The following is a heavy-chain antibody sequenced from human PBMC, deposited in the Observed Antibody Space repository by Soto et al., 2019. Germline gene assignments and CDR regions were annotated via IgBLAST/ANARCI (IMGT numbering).Heavy chain of an antibody. CDR3: ARGVGSGTYYNQYNWFDP. V-gene: IGHV1-18*01. CDR2: INTYNGNT. D-gene: IGHD3-10*01. J-gene: IGHJ5*02. CDR1: AYTFTSYA. Sequence: ASVKXSCKASAYTFTSYAMHWVRQAPGQGLEWMGWINTYNGNTNHAQKLQGRVTMTTDTSTSTAYMELRSLRSDDTAVYYCARGVGSGTYYNQYNWFDPWGQGTLVTVSS.